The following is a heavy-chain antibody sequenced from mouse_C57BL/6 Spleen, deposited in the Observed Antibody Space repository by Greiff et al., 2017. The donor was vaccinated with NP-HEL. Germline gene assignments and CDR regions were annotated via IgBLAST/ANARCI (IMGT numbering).Heavy chain of an antibody. Sequence: QVQLQQPGAELVRPGSSVKLSCKASGYTFTSYWMHWVKQRPIQGLEWIGNTDPSDSETHYNQKFKDKATLTVDKSSSTAYMQLSSLTSEDSAVYYCARYSNRGFAYWGQGTLVTVSA. J-gene: IGHJ3*01. V-gene: IGHV1-52*01. CDR2: TDPSDSET. CDR1: GYTFTSYW. D-gene: IGHD2-5*01. CDR3: ARYSNRGFAY.